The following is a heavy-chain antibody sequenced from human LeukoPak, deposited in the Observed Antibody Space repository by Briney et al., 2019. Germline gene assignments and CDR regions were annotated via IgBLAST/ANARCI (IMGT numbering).Heavy chain of an antibody. D-gene: IGHD2-8*01. J-gene: IGHJ4*02. CDR3: ARGRCSNGVCYTVFDY. V-gene: IGHV4-30-4*01. Sequence: SETLFLTCTVSGGSISSGDYYWSWIRQPPGKGLEWIGYIHYSGSTYYNPSLKSRVTISVDTSKNQFSLKLSSVTAADTAVYYCARGRCSNGVCYTVFDYWGQGTLVTVSS. CDR2: IHYSGST. CDR1: GGSISSGDYY.